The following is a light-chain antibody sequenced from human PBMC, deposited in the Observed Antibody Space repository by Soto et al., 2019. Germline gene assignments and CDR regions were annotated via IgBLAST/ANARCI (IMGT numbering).Light chain of an antibody. CDR1: QSVSNNY. V-gene: IGKV3-20*01. CDR3: QQYGSSGT. Sequence: ELVLTQSPGTLSLSPGARATLSCRASQSVSNNYLAWYQQKPGQAPRLLIYGASTRAAGIPDRFSGSGSGTDFNLTITRLEPEDSAVYCCQQYGSSGTFGQGAKV. CDR2: GAS. J-gene: IGKJ1*01.